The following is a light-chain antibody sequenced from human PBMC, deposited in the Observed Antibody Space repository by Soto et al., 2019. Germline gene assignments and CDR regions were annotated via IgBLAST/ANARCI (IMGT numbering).Light chain of an antibody. V-gene: IGLV2-23*02. CDR2: EVS. J-gene: IGLJ7*01. Sequence: QSALTQPASVSGSPGQSITISSTGTSSDVGSYKLVSWYQQHPGKAPKLMISEVSKRPSGISDRFSGSKSGSTASLTISGLQAEDEADYYCCSYAGTSTHTVFGGGTQLTVL. CDR1: SSDVGSYKL. CDR3: CSYAGTSTHTV.